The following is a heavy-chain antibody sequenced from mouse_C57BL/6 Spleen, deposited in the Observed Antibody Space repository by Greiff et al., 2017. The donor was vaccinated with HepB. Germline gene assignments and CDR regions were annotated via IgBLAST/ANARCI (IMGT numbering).Heavy chain of an antibody. V-gene: IGHV1-62-2*01. D-gene: IGHD4-1*01. J-gene: IGHJ2*01. CDR2: FYPGSGSI. CDR1: GYTFTEYT. CDR3: ARHEVLTGYFDY. Sequence: QVHVKQSGAELVKPGASVKLSCKASGYTFTEYTIHWVKQRSGQGLEWIGWFYPGSGSIKYNEKFKDKATLTADKSSSTVYMELSRLTSEDSAVYFCARHEVLTGYFDYWGQGTTLTVSS.